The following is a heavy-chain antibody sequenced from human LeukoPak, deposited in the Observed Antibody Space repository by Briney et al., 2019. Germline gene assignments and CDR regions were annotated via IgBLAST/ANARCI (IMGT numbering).Heavy chain of an antibody. D-gene: IGHD5-12*01. CDR1: GGSFSGYY. J-gene: IGHJ5*02. CDR3: ARAGYSGNWFDP. Sequence: PSETLSLTCAVYGGSFSGYYWSWIRQPPGKGLEWIGEINHSGSTNYNPPLKSRVTISVDTSKNQFSLKLSSVTAADTAVYYCARAGYSGNWFDPWGQGTLVTVSS. CDR2: INHSGST. V-gene: IGHV4-34*01.